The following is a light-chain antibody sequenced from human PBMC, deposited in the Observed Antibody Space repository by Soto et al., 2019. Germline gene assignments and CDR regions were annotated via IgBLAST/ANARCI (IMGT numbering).Light chain of an antibody. CDR1: QSVSRNY. CDR2: AAS. J-gene: IGKJ3*01. CDR3: HQYDTLPPT. V-gene: IGKV3-20*01. Sequence: EIVLTQSPGTLSLSPGERATLSCRASQSVSRNYLAWYHQKPGQAPRLLIYAASSRAAGIPDRFTGSGSGTDFTLTISRLEPEDFAVYYCHQYDTLPPTFGPGTKVDIK.